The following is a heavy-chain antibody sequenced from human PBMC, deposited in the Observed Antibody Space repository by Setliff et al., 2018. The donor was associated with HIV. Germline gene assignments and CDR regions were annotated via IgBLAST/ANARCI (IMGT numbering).Heavy chain of an antibody. D-gene: IGHD3-10*01. J-gene: IGHJ4*02. Sequence: GASVKVSCKTSGYTFTSYDINWVRQATGQGLEWMGWMNPNSGNTGYAQKFDGRVTMSRDASVSTAYLELRSLRSEDTAVYYCARAMGVPLALWFGELSIDYWGQGTLVTVS. CDR3: ARAMGVPLALWFGELSIDY. CDR1: GYTFTSYD. CDR2: MNPNSGNT. V-gene: IGHV1-8*01.